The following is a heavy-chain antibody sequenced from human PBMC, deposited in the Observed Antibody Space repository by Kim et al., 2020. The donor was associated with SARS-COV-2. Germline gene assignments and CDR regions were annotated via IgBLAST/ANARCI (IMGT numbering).Heavy chain of an antibody. CDR2: ISYDGSNK. CDR3: ARSDRGPGLLWFGELSDYYYGMDV. V-gene: IGHV3-30-3*01. CDR1: GFTFSSYA. Sequence: GGSLRLSCAASGFTFSSYAMHWVRQAPGKGLEWVAVISYDGSNKYYADSVKGRFTISRDNSKNTLYLQMNSLRAEDTAVYYCARSDRGPGLLWFGELSDYYYGMDVWGQGTTVTVSS. D-gene: IGHD3-10*01. J-gene: IGHJ6*02.